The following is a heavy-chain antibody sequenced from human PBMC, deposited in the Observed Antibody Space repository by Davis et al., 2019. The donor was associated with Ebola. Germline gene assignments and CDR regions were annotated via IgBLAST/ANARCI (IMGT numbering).Heavy chain of an antibody. Sequence: SGPTLVKPTETLTLTCTVSGFSLSNARMGVSWIRQPPGKALEWLALIDWDDDKYYSTSLKTRLTISKDTSKNQVVLTMTNMDPVDTATYYCARIRILYDSSYYYYYGMDVWGQGTTVTVSS. CDR3: ARIRILYDSSYYYYYGMDV. J-gene: IGHJ6*02. CDR2: IDWDDDK. CDR1: GFSLSNARMG. D-gene: IGHD3-22*01. V-gene: IGHV2-70*01.